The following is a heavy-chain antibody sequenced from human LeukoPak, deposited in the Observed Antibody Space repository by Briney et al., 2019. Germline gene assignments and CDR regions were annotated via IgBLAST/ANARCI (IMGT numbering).Heavy chain of an antibody. CDR2: ISSSSSTI. Sequence: PGGSLRLSCAASGFTFNTYSMNWVRQAPGKGLEWVSYISSSSSTIYYADSVKGRFTISRDNAKNSLYLQMNSLRAEDTAVYYCARFSSSWYVFFDYWGQGTLVTVSS. V-gene: IGHV3-48*04. D-gene: IGHD6-13*01. CDR1: GFTFNTYS. CDR3: ARFSSSWYVFFDY. J-gene: IGHJ4*02.